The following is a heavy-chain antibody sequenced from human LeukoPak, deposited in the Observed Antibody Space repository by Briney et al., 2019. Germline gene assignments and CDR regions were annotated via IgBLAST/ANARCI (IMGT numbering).Heavy chain of an antibody. CDR1: GYTFTGYY. D-gene: IGHD4-23*01. CDR2: INPNSGGT. CDR3: ATDPLYGGNSNDAFDI. V-gene: IGHV1-2*02. Sequence: ASVKVSCKASGYTFTGYYMHWVRQAPGQGLEWMGWINPNSGGTNYAQKFQGRVTMTRDTSINTAYMELSRLRSDDTAVYYCATDPLYGGNSNDAFDIWGQGTMVTVSS. J-gene: IGHJ3*02.